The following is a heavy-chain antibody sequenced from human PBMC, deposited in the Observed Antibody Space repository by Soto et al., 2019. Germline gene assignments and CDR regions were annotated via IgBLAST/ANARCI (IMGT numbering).Heavy chain of an antibody. D-gene: IGHD3-3*01. J-gene: IGHJ5*02. Sequence: QVQLQESGPGLVKPSQTLSLTCTVSGGSISSGGYYWSWIRQHPGKGLEWIGYIYYSGSTYYNPYLKGRVTISVDTSKNQFSLKLSSVTAADTAAYYCAIGGGKNYDLWSGPNWFDPWGQGTLVTVAS. V-gene: IGHV4-31*03. CDR3: AIGGGKNYDLWSGPNWFDP. CDR1: GGSISSGGYY. CDR2: IYYSGST.